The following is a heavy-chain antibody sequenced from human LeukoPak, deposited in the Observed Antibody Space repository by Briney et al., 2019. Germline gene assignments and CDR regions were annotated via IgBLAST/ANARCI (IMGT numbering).Heavy chain of an antibody. CDR1: GGSISSYY. V-gene: IGHV4-4*07. D-gene: IGHD5-18*01. CDR2: IYTSGST. CDR3: ARAPRGYSYGFDYYYYGMDV. Sequence: PSETLSLTCTVSGGSISSYYWSWIRQPAGKGLEWIGRIYTSGSTNYNPSLKSRVTMSVDTSKNQFSLKLSSVTAADTAVYYCARAPRGYSYGFDYYYYGMDVWGQGTTVTVSS. J-gene: IGHJ6*02.